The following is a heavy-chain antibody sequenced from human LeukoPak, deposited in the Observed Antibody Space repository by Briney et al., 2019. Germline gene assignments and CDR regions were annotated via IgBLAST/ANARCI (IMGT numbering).Heavy chain of an antibody. J-gene: IGHJ5*02. D-gene: IGHD3-3*01. Sequence: GGSLRLSCAASGFTFNSYAMSWVRQAPGKGLEWVSAIRGSGGGTYYADSVKGRFTISRDNSKNTLYLQMNSLRAEDTAVYYCARGGQGYDLNWFDPWGQGTLVTVSS. CDR3: ARGGQGYDLNWFDP. CDR2: IRGSGGGT. CDR1: GFTFNSYA. V-gene: IGHV3-23*01.